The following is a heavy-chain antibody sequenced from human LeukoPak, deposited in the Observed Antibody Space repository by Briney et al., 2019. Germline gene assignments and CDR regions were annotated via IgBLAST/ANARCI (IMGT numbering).Heavy chain of an antibody. CDR1: GGSISSGDYY. V-gene: IGHV4-30-4*01. J-gene: IGHJ4*02. CDR3: ARVNYYGSGSYYNV. CDR2: IYYSGST. D-gene: IGHD3-10*01. Sequence: SETLSLTCTVSGGSISSGDYYWSWIRQPPGKGLEWIGYIYYSGSTYYNPSLKSRVTISVDTSKNQFSLKLSSVTAADTAVYYCARVNYYGSGSYYNVWGQGTLVTVSS.